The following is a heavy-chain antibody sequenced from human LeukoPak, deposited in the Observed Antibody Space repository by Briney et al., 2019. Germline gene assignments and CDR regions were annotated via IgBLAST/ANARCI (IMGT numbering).Heavy chain of an antibody. V-gene: IGHV3-23*01. Sequence: GGSLRLSCAASGFTFSSYAMSWVRQAPGKGLEWVSAISGSGGSTYYADSVKGRFTISRDNSKNTLYLQMNSLRAEDTAVYYRAKDLTYYYDSSGYLRPLFDYWGQGTLVTVSS. J-gene: IGHJ4*02. CDR2: ISGSGGST. CDR1: GFTFSSYA. D-gene: IGHD3-22*01. CDR3: AKDLTYYYDSSGYLRPLFDY.